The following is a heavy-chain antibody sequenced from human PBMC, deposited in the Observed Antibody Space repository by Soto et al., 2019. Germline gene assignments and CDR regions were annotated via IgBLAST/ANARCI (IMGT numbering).Heavy chain of an antibody. CDR3: ARAETQLGDSSSWYYYYGMDV. V-gene: IGHV1-18*01. CDR2: ISACNGNT. D-gene: IGHD6-13*01. CDR1: GYTFTSYA. Sequence: ASVKVSCKASGYTFTSYAMHWVRQAPGQRLEWMGWISACNGNTNYAQKLQGRVTMTTDTSTSTAYMELRSLRSDDTAVYYCARAETQLGDSSSWYYYYGMDVWGQGTTVTVSS. J-gene: IGHJ6*02.